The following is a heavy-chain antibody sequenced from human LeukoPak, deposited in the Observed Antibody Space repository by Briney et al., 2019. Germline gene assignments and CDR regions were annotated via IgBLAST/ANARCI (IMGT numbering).Heavy chain of an antibody. Sequence: SQTLSLTCTVSGGSISSSSYYWGWIRQPPGKGLEWIGSIYYNGSTYYNPSLKSRVTISVDTSKNQFSLKLSSVTAADTAVYYCARLRYNYYYYMDVWGKGTTVTVSS. V-gene: IGHV4-39*01. D-gene: IGHD1-14*01. CDR3: ARLRYNYYYYMDV. J-gene: IGHJ6*03. CDR2: IYYNGST. CDR1: GGSISSSSYY.